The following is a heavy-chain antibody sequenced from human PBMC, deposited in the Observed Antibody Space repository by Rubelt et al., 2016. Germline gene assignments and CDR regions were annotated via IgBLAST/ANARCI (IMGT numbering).Heavy chain of an antibody. CDR3: ARGVRIGGRPNYYDY. CDR2: ISYSGST. CDR1: GGSISSYY. J-gene: IGHJ4*02. Sequence: QVQLQASGPGLVKPSETLSLTCTVSGGSISSYYWSWIRQPPGKGLEWIGYISYSGSTNYNPSLKSRVTISLNTSKNPSSLKLRAVTAEETAVYYCARGVRIGGRPNYYDYWGQGSLDTVS. V-gene: IGHV4-59*01. D-gene: IGHD6-6*01.